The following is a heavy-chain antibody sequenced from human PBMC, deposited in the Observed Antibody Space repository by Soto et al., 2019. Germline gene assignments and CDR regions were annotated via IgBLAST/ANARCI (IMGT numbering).Heavy chain of an antibody. J-gene: IGHJ5*02. V-gene: IGHV1-69*01. CDR2: IKPISDIT. CDR1: GDTFGRFT. CDR3: ARDASTINKLIVVWFDP. Sequence: QIRLVQSGAEVQKPGSSVMVSCKAAGDTFGRFTINWVRQSPGQGLEWMGGIKPISDITNYAQTSQGRVTVTADASTSTDYLQLSSLRSEDTAMYYCARDASTINKLIVVWFDPWGQGTLVTVSS. D-gene: IGHD4-4*01.